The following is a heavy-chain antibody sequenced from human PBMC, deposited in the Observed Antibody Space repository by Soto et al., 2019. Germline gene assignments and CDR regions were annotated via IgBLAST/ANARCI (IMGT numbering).Heavy chain of an antibody. CDR2: INPSGGST. J-gene: IGHJ4*02. D-gene: IGHD3-22*01. CDR3: ARGSTIVVAHPPFDY. CDR1: GYTFTSYY. V-gene: IGHV1-46*01. Sequence: ASVKVSCKASGYTFTSYYMHWVRQAPGQGLEWMGIINPSGGSTSYAQKFQGRVTMTRDTSTSTVYMELSSLRSEDTAVYYCARGSTIVVAHPPFDYWGQGTLVTVSS.